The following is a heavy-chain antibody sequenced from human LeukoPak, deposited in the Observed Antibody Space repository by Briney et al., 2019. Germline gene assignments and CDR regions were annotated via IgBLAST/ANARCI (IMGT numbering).Heavy chain of an antibody. CDR2: INHSGST. Sequence: RTSETLSLTCAVYGGSFSGYYWSWIRQPPGKGLEWIGEINHSGSTNYNPSLKSRVTISVDTSKNQFSLKLSSVTAADTAVYYCARQNYDYVWGSYRKRPSPYFDYWGQGTLVTVSS. CDR3: ARQNYDYVWGSYRKRPSPYFDY. D-gene: IGHD3-16*02. J-gene: IGHJ4*02. CDR1: GGSFSGYY. V-gene: IGHV4-34*01.